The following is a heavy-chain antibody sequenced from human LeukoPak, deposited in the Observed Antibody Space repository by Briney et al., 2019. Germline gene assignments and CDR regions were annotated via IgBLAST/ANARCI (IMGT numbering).Heavy chain of an antibody. Sequence: GGSLRLSCAASGFTFSSYAMHWVRQAPGKGLEWVAVISYDGSNKYYADSVKGRLTISRDNSKNTLYLQMNSLRAEDTAVYYCARGYYDILTGYFLPLDYWGQGTLVTVSS. J-gene: IGHJ4*02. D-gene: IGHD3-9*01. V-gene: IGHV3-30-3*01. CDR2: ISYDGSNK. CDR3: ARGYYDILTGYFLPLDY. CDR1: GFTFSSYA.